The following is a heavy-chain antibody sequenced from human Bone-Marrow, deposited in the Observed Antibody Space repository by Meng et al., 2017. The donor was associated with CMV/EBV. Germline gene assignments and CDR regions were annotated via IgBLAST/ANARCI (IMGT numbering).Heavy chain of an antibody. D-gene: IGHD2/OR15-2a*01. CDR2: VNHDGTK. J-gene: IGHJ6*02. Sequence: SETLSPTCAVYGPGVSNRNYSWNWIRQPPGKGLEWIGEVNHDGTKNYNPSPKSRVSISGDTSKNQFSLKLTSVNAADAAVYYCARSSHCNTFSCSLLRADYYYGVDVWGQGTTVTVYS. V-gene: IGHV4-34*01. CDR3: ARSSHCNTFSCSLLRADYYYGVDV. CDR1: GPGVSNRNYS.